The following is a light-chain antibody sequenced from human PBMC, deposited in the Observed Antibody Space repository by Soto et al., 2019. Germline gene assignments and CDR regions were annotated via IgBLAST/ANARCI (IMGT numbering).Light chain of an antibody. CDR1: QSVSSN. V-gene: IGKV3-15*01. J-gene: IGKJ1*01. CDR2: GAS. CDR3: QQYNNWWT. Sequence: EIWLKQSSVTLSMSPGDRATLSCRAGQSVSSNLAWYQQKPGQAPRLLIYGASTRATGIPARFTGSGSGTEFTLTISSLQFDDSAVYYCQQYNNWWTSGQGGKVDI.